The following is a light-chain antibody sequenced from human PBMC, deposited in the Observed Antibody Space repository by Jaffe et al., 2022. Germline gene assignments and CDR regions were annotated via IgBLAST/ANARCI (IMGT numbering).Light chain of an antibody. CDR3: QQSYISPWT. Sequence: DIQMTQSPSSLSASVGDRVTITCRASQSFSTYLNWYQLKPGKAPKLLIYAASTLQSGVPSRFSGSGSGTDFTLTISSLQPEDFATYYCQQSYISPWTFGQGTKVEIK. CDR2: AAS. V-gene: IGKV1-39*01. J-gene: IGKJ1*01. CDR1: QSFSTY.